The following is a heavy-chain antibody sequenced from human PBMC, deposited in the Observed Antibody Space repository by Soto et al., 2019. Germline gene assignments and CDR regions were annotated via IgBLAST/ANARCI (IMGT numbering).Heavy chain of an antibody. CDR3: ASSYGDYVSY. CDR2: IYYSGST. J-gene: IGHJ4*02. V-gene: IGHV4-59*08. D-gene: IGHD4-17*01. Sequence: PSETLSLTCTVSGGSISSYYWSWIRQPPGKGLEWIGYIYYSGSTNYNPSLKSRVTISVDTSKNQFSLKLSSVTAADTAVYYCASSYGDYVSYWGQGTLVTVSS. CDR1: GGSISSYY.